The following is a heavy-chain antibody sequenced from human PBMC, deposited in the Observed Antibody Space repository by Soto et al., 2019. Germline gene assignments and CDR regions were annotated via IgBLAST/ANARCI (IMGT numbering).Heavy chain of an antibody. Sequence: EVQLLESGGALVQPGGSLRLSCAASGFTFSSYAMSWVRQAPGRGLGGVSSISASGDSTHNADSVKGRFAISRDNAKNTLDLQLNSLTADDTAVYYCAKGGLYNSSWYEGYWGQGTLVTVSS. D-gene: IGHD6-13*01. CDR2: ISASGDST. CDR3: AKGGLYNSSWYEGY. J-gene: IGHJ4*02. V-gene: IGHV3-23*01. CDR1: GFTFSSYA.